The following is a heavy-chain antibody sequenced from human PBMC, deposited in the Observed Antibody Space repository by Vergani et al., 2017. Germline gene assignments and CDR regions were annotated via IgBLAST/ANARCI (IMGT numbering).Heavy chain of an antibody. CDR1: GFTFSSYA. CDR3: ARDTAARGY. J-gene: IGHJ4*02. CDR2: IYSGGST. V-gene: IGHV3-66*01. Sequence: EVQLLESGGGLVQPGGSLRLSCAASGFTFSSYAMSWVRQAPGKGLEWVSVIYSGGSTYYADSVKGRFTISRDNSKNTLYLQMNSLRAEDTAVYYCARDTAARGYWGQGTLVTVSS. D-gene: IGHD6-13*01.